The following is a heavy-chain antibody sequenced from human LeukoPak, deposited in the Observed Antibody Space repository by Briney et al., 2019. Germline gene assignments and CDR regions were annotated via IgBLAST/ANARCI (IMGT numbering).Heavy chain of an antibody. CDR3: ARREPTYYYGSGSYRY. J-gene: IGHJ4*02. Sequence: PSQTLSLTCTVSGGSISSGGYYWSWIRQPPGKGLEWIGEINHSGSTNYNPSLKSRVTISVDTSKNQFSLKLSSVTAADTAVYYCARREPTYYYGSGSYRYWGQGTLVTVSS. D-gene: IGHD3-10*01. CDR1: GGSISSGGYY. V-gene: IGHV4-30-2*01. CDR2: INHSGST.